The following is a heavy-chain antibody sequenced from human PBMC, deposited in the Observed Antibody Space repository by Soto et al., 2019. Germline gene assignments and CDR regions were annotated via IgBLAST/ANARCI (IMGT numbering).Heavy chain of an antibody. J-gene: IGHJ6*02. V-gene: IGHV4-34*01. D-gene: IGHD5-18*01. Sequence: QVQLQQWGAGLLKPSETLSLTCAVYGGSFSGYYWSWIRQPPGKGLEWIGEINHSGSTNYNPSLTGRVTISVDTSKNQFSLKLSSVTAADTAVYYCVREKGGGYSYGYERYGGYYYYGMDVWGQGTTVTVSS. CDR3: VREKGGGYSYGYERYGGYYYYGMDV. CDR1: GGSFSGYY. CDR2: INHSGST.